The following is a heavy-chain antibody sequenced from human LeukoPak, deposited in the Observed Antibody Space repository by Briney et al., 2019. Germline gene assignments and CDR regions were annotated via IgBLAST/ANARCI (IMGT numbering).Heavy chain of an antibody. J-gene: IGHJ4*02. Sequence: ASVKVSCKASGYTFSSYYMHWVRQATGQGLEWMGWMNPNSGNIGYAQKFQGRVTMTRNTSISTAYMELSSLRSEDTAVYCCARGEGSSWGQGTLVTVSS. CDR1: GYTFSSYY. CDR2: MNPNSGNI. V-gene: IGHV1-8*02. CDR3: ARGEGSS. D-gene: IGHD6-13*01.